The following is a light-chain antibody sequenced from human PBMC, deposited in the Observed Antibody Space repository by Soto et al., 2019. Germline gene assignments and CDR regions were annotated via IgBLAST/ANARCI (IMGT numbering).Light chain of an antibody. Sequence: DIQLTQSPSFLSASVGDRVTITCRASQGIGSYLAWYQQRPGKAPKLLIYAASTLQSGVPSRFSGSRSGTEFTLTISSLQPEDFATFYCQQLNSYPRTFGQGTKLEIK. CDR1: QGIGSY. CDR2: AAS. J-gene: IGKJ2*01. V-gene: IGKV1-9*01. CDR3: QQLNSYPRT.